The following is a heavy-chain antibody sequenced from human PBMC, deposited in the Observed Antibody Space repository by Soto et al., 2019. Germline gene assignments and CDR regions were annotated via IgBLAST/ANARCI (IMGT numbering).Heavy chain of an antibody. CDR1: GFTFSIND. CDR2: ISNDGNNK. J-gene: IGHJ4*02. V-gene: IGHV3-30*18. Sequence: GGSLRLSCAASGFTFSINDMHWVRQAPGRGLEWVAVISNDGNNKYYPDSVKGRFTLSRDNSKNMVYLQMDSPRVEDTAVYFCAKDHQTYNWDYLFDSWGPGTLVTVSS. CDR3: AKDHQTYNWDYLFDS. D-gene: IGHD1-7*01.